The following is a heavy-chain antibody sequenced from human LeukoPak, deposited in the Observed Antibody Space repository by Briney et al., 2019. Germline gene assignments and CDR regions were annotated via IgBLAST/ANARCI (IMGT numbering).Heavy chain of an antibody. Sequence: GASVKVSCKVSGYTLTELSMHWVRQAPGKGLEWMGGFDPEDGETIYAQKFQGRVTMTEDTSTDTAYMELSSLRSEDTAVYYCARAEGYCSSTSCYTTYYYYYGMDVWGQGTTVTVSS. J-gene: IGHJ6*02. D-gene: IGHD2-2*02. CDR1: GYTLTELS. CDR2: FDPEDGET. CDR3: ARAEGYCSSTSCYTTYYYYYGMDV. V-gene: IGHV1-24*01.